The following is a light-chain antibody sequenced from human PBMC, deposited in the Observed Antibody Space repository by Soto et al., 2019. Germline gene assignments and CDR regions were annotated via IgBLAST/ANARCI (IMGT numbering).Light chain of an antibody. CDR2: DAS. V-gene: IGKV1-5*01. CDR3: QQHNSYPWT. Sequence: DIQMTQSPSTLSASVGDRVTITCRASQTIFNWLAWYQRKPGRAPNLLIYDASSLQSGVPSTFSGSGSGTEFTLTISSLQPGDFATYYCQQHNSYPWTFGQGTKVDIK. CDR1: QTIFNW. J-gene: IGKJ1*01.